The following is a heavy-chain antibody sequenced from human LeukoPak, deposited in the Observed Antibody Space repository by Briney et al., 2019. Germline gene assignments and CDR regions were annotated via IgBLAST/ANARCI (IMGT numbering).Heavy chain of an antibody. V-gene: IGHV5-51*01. CDR3: ARWGSSAAPFDY. CDR2: IYPGDSDT. J-gene: IGHJ4*02. D-gene: IGHD6-13*01. Sequence: GESLKISCKGSGYSFTNYWIGWVRQMPGKGLERRGIIYPGDSDTRYSPSFQGQVLIPVDKYVSTAYLQWGSLKASDTAMYYCARWGSSAAPFDYWGQGTLVSVSS. CDR1: GYSFTNYW.